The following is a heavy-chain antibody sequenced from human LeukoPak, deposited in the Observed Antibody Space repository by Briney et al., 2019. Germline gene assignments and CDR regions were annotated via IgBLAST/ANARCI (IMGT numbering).Heavy chain of an antibody. Sequence: KPSETLSLTCTVSGDSISSSSYYWGWIRQPPGKGLEWIGSIYYSGRTYYNPSLKSRVTISVDTSKNQFSLKMSSVTAADTAVYYCARYVVVTAKYYFDYWGQGTLVTVSS. CDR2: IYYSGRT. J-gene: IGHJ4*02. D-gene: IGHD2-21*02. CDR3: ARYVVVTAKYYFDY. V-gene: IGHV4-39*01. CDR1: GDSISSSSYY.